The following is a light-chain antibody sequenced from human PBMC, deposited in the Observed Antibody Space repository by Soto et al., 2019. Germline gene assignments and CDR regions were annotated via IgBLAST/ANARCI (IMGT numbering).Light chain of an antibody. V-gene: IGKV3-20*01. CDR3: QQYGGVPYT. Sequence: EIVLTQSPGTLSLSPGQRATLSCRASESISRDYLAWYQQRLGQAPRLLIYGASSVATGIPDRFSGSGSGTYFTLTISRLEPEYFAIYYCQQYGGVPYTFGQGTKLEIK. CDR2: GAS. J-gene: IGKJ2*01. CDR1: ESISRDY.